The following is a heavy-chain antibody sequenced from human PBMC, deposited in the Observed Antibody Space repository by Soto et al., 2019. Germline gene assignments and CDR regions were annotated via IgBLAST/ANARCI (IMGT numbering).Heavy chain of an antibody. Sequence: QVQLQESGPGLVKPSQPLSLTCTVSGGSIRSGGYYWSWIRQLPGKALEWIGYIDYSGSTYYNPSLNSRVTISIDTSTKQFALNLSSVTAADTAVYYCARAPTPTGITVYYTAYCVQGAMVTVS. CDR1: GGSIRSGGYY. CDR2: IDYSGST. J-gene: IGHJ4*02. CDR3: ARAPTPTGITVYYTAY. V-gene: IGHV4-31*03. D-gene: IGHD3-9*01.